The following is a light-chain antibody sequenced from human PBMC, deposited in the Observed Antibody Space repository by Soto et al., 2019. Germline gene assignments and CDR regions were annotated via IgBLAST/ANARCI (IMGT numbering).Light chain of an antibody. J-gene: IGKJ4*01. CDR2: SAS. Sequence: DIQLTQSPDSLSASVGDRVTITCRVSQTIRTFLNWYQQKSGKAPKVLIYSASTLQSGVPSRFSGSGSGTDFTLTINSLQPEDFATYYCQQSYNAPRTFGGGTKVEIK. CDR3: QQSYNAPRT. V-gene: IGKV1-39*01. CDR1: QTIRTF.